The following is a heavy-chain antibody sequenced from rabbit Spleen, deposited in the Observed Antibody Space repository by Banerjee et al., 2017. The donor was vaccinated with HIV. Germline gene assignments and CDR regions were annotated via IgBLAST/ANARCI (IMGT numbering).Heavy chain of an antibody. J-gene: IGHJ4*01. D-gene: IGHD1-1*01. CDR2: IYGGNGVT. V-gene: IGHV1S45*01. CDR3: ARGGGYNSFNL. Sequence: EESGGDLVKPEGSLTLTCTASGFSFSSSYWICWVRQAPGKGLEWIACIYGGNGVTHYATWAKGRFTISKTSSTTGTLRLTSLTAADTATYFCARGGGYNSFNLWGPGTLVTVS. CDR1: GFSFSSSYW.